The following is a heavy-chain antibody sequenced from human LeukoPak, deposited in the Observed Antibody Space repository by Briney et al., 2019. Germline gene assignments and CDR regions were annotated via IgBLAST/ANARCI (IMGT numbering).Heavy chain of an antibody. D-gene: IGHD2-2*01. Sequence: GGSLRLSCAASGFTFSNHAMHWVRQGPGKGLEWVALISFDESTNYYADSVKGRFTISRDNSKNTQYLQMNSLRPEDTAVYYRARGRTPYCRSTTCYARLDYWGQGTLVTVSS. CDR2: ISFDESTN. V-gene: IGHV3-30*04. CDR3: ARGRTPYCRSTTCYARLDY. J-gene: IGHJ4*02. CDR1: GFTFSNHA.